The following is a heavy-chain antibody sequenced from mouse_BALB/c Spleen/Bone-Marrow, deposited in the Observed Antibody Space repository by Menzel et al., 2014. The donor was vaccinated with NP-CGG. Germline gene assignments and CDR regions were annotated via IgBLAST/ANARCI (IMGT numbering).Heavy chain of an antibody. CDR2: ISYSGST. V-gene: IGHV3-8*02. Sequence: VHVKQSGPNLVKPSQTLSLTCSVTGDSITSGYWNWIRKFPGNKLEYMGYISYSGSTYYNPSLKSRISITRDTSKNLYYLQLNSVTTKDTATYYCARSGSSGYHYYAMDYWGQGTSVTVSS. D-gene: IGHD3-1*01. CDR1: GDSITSGY. J-gene: IGHJ4*01. CDR3: ARSGSSGYHYYAMDY.